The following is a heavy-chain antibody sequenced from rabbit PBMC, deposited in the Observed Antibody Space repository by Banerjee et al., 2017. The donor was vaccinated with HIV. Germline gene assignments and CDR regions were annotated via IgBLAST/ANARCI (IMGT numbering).Heavy chain of an antibody. D-gene: IGHD8-1*01. Sequence: QSLEESGGGLVQPEGSLTLTCTASGFSFSSSYYMCWVRQAPGKGLEWIGCIYTGSGSTYYASWAKGRFTISKASSNTVTLQMTSLTAADTATYFCARSDDWTYYTLWGPGTLVTVS. CDR3: ARSDDWTYYTL. V-gene: IGHV1S40*01. CDR2: IYTGSGST. J-gene: IGHJ6*01. CDR1: GFSFSSSYY.